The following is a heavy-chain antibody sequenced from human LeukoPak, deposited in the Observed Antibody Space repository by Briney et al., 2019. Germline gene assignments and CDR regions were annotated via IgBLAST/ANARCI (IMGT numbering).Heavy chain of an antibody. Sequence: PSDTLSLTCTLSGGSISSYYTGWIRQPPGKGLEWIGYIYYSGSTNYNPSLKSRVTISVDTSKNQFSLKLTSLTAADTAVYYCAGGSKWLAFDYWGQGTLVTVSS. J-gene: IGHJ4*02. CDR2: IYYSGST. CDR1: GGSISSYY. CDR3: AGGSKWLAFDY. D-gene: IGHD6-19*01. V-gene: IGHV4-59*07.